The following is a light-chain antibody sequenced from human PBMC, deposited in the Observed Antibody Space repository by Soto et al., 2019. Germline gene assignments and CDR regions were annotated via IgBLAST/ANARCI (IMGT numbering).Light chain of an antibody. Sequence: ENVLTHSPGTLSLSPCQRATLSSSASHTISSSYLAWYQQKPGQAPRLLIYAISDRATGVPDRFRGSGSGTDFTLTITRLEPEDFAVYFCQQYDSSPRTFGQGTKVDIK. CDR2: AIS. CDR1: HTISSSY. J-gene: IGKJ1*01. V-gene: IGKV3-20*01. CDR3: QQYDSSPRT.